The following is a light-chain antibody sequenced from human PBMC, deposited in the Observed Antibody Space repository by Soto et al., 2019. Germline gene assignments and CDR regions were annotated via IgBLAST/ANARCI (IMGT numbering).Light chain of an antibody. CDR3: QKYNRADHT. J-gene: IGKJ4*01. CDR1: QGIAPY. Sequence: DVQMTQSPSSLSAFVGDRVTITCRASQGIAPYLAWFQQKPGKVPRLLIYATSTLQSGVPSRFSGSGSGTDFTLTINSLQPEDVGTYYCQKYNRADHTFGGGTKVEIK. CDR2: ATS. V-gene: IGKV1-27*01.